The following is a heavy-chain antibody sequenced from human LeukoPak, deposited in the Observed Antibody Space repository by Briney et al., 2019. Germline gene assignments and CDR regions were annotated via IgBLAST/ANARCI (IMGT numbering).Heavy chain of an antibody. CDR3: AKMRGQYYHSYYMDA. J-gene: IGHJ6*03. CDR2: GGSGGST. CDR1: GFIFSSYA. Sequence: GGSLRLSCAASGFIFSSYAMSWVRQAPGKGLEWVSYGGSGGSTYYADSVKGRFTVSRDNSKSTLYLQVNSLTVEDTAVYYCAKMRGQYYHSYYMDAWGKGTTVTVSS. V-gene: IGHV3-23*01.